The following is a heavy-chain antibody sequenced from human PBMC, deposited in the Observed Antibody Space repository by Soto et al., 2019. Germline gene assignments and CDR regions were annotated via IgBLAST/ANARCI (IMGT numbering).Heavy chain of an antibody. CDR2: ISSSSAI. Sequence: GGSLRLSCAASGFTFSSYSMNWVRQAPGKGLEWVSYISSSSAIYYADSVKGRFTISRDNAKNSLYLQMNSLRDEDTAVYYCARDSSGYFDYRWFDPWGQGTLVTVSS. CDR3: ARDSSGYFDYRWFDP. V-gene: IGHV3-48*02. J-gene: IGHJ5*02. D-gene: IGHD3-22*01. CDR1: GFTFSSYS.